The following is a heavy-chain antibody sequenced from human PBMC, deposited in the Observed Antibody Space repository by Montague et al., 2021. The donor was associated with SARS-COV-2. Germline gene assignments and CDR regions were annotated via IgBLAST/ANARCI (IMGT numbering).Heavy chain of an antibody. CDR3: ARTEYNWNDWFDP. CDR2: IFHSGIT. CDR1: GGSISSYH. V-gene: IGHV4-59*13. D-gene: IGHD1-20*01. Sequence: SETLSLTCSVSGGSISSYHWGWIRQSPGKGLEWIGYIFHSGITDYKPSXKSRVTISVDMSKNQFSLQLNSVTAADSAVYYCARTEYNWNDWFDPWGQGTLVTVS. J-gene: IGHJ5*02.